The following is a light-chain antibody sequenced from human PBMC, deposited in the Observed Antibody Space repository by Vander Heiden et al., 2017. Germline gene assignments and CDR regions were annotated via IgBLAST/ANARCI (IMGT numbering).Light chain of an antibody. V-gene: IGKV3-15*01. CDR3: QKYNNWPGWT. J-gene: IGKJ1*01. CDR1: KSGSSN. CDR2: GAS. Sequence: EIVITQSPAPLSFSPGEQATLSCRASKSGSSNWGWYQQKPGQPPRIVIYGASTRTTGIPARVSGSGSGTEFTLTISSRQSEDFAVYYCQKYNNWPGWTFGQGTKVEIK.